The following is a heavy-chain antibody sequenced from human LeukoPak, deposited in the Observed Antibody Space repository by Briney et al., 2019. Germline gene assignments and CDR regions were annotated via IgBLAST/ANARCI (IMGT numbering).Heavy chain of an antibody. CDR1: GFTFSSYW. V-gene: IGHV3-7*03. CDR3: TTDNYLWVGDLFGEHS. CDR2: IKQDGSEK. Sequence: GGSLRLSCAASGFTFSSYWMSWVRHAPGKGLEWVANIKQDGSEKYYVDSVKGGFTISRDNAKNSLYLQMNSLRDEDTAVYYCTTDNYLWVGDLFGEHSWGQGTLVTVSS. J-gene: IGHJ4*02. D-gene: IGHD3-10*01.